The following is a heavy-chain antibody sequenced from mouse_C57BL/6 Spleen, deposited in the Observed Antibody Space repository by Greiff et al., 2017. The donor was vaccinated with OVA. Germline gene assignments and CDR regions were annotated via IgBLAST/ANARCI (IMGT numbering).Heavy chain of an antibody. CDR1: GYAFSSYW. J-gene: IGHJ4*01. D-gene: IGHD3-2*02. V-gene: IGHV1-80*01. CDR3: ARAAQATSYAMDY. Sequence: QVQLQQSGAELVKPGASVKISCKASGYAFSSYWMNWVKQRPGKGLEWIGQIYPGDGDTNYNGKFKGKATLTADKSSSTAYMQLSSLTSEDSAVYFCARAAQATSYAMDYWGQGTSVTVSS. CDR2: IYPGDGDT.